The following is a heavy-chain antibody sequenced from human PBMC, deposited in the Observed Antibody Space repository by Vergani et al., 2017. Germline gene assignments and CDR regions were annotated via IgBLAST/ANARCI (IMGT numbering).Heavy chain of an antibody. J-gene: IGHJ4*02. CDR3: VTGRGIY. V-gene: IGHV1-8*01. D-gene: IGHD6-13*01. CDR1: GYTFTSCD. CDR2: MNPNSGNT. Sequence: QVQLSQSGAEVKKPGASVTVSCKAAGYTFTSCDINWVRQATGQGLEWMGWMNPNSGNTGYAQKFQGRVTMTRKTSISTDYMELSSLRSDDTAVYYCVTGRGIYWGQGTLVTVSS.